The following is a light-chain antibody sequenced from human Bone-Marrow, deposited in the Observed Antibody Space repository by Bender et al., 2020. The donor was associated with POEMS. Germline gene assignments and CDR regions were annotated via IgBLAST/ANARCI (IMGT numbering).Light chain of an antibody. V-gene: IGLV2-8*01. Sequence: QSALTQPPSASGSPGQSVTISCTGSDSDVGDYKYVSWNQQPPGKAPKLLIYEATKRPSGVPDRFSGSKSGNTASLTVSGLQTEDEADYYCSAYAGNNNLVFGTGTKVTVL. J-gene: IGLJ1*01. CDR1: DSDVGDYKY. CDR2: EAT. CDR3: SAYAGNNNLV.